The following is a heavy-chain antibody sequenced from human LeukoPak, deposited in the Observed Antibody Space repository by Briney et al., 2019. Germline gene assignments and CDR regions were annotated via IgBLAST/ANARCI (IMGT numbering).Heavy chain of an antibody. D-gene: IGHD3-10*01. Sequence: ASVKVSCKASGYTFTSYYMHWVRQAPGQGLEWMGIINPSGGSTSYAQKFQGRVTMTRDTSTSTVYMELSSLRSEDTAVYYCARGLWFGGYYYYYYMDVWGKGTTVTVSS. CDR2: INPSGGST. J-gene: IGHJ6*03. CDR1: GYTFTSYY. CDR3: ARGLWFGGYYYYYYMDV. V-gene: IGHV1-46*01.